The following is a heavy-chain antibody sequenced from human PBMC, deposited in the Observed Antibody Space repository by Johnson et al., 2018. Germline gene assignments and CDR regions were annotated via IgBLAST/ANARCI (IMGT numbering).Heavy chain of an antibody. D-gene: IGHD1-14*01. Sequence: QVQLQESGAEVKKPGSSVKVSCKASGGTFSSYAISWVRQAPGQGLEWMGGIIPIFGTAKYAQKFQGSVTITPDESTSTAYMERSSLRSEDTAVYYCAKPEPNHDAFDIWGQGTMGTVSS. CDR3: AKPEPNHDAFDI. J-gene: IGHJ3*02. CDR2: IIPIFGTA. CDR1: GGTFSSYA. V-gene: IGHV1-69*01.